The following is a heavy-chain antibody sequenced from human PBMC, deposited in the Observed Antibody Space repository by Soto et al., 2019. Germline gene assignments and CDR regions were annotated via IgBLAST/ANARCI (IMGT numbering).Heavy chain of an antibody. CDR2: VHYVGTT. Sequence: SETLSLTCRVSCDSMSEIYWSWVWQSPGKGLEWIGYVHYVGTTKYNPSHKSRVTISVDTSKKQFSLNLRSVTAADTAVYYCTRLNYYDTSGYPYFFDYWGQGAPVTVPQ. V-gene: IGHV4-59*12. D-gene: IGHD3-22*01. J-gene: IGHJ4*02. CDR1: CDSMSEIY. CDR3: TRLNYYDTSGYPYFFDY.